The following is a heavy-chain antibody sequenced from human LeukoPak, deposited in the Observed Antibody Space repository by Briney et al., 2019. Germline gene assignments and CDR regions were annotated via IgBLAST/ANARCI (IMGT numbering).Heavy chain of an antibody. CDR1: GFTFSSYG. CDR2: IWYDGSNK. J-gene: IGHJ4*02. D-gene: IGHD6-13*01. V-gene: IGHV3-33*01. CDR3: ARGALYSSSWYNRAYYFDY. Sequence: PGGSLRLSCAASGFTFSSYGMHWVRQAPGKGLEWVAVIWYDGSNKYYADSVKGRFTISRDNSKNTLYLQMNSLRAEDTAVYYCARGALYSSSWYNRAYYFDYWGQGTLATVSS.